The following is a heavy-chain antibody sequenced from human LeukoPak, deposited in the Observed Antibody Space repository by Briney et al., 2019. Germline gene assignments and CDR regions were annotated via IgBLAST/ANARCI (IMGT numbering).Heavy chain of an antibody. CDR1: GGSFSGYY. V-gene: IGHV4-34*01. CDR3: VRRVTTLDY. Sequence: SETLSLTCAVYGGSFSGYYWSWLRQPPGKGLEWIGEINHSGSTNYNPSLKSRVTISVDTSKNQFSLKLGSVTAADTAVYYCVRRVTTLDYWGQGTLVTVSS. J-gene: IGHJ4*02. CDR2: INHSGST. D-gene: IGHD4-17*01.